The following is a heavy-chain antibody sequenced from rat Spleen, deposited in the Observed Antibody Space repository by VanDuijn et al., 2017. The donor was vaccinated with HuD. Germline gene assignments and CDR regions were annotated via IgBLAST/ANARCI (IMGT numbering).Heavy chain of an antibody. CDR1: GFTFNNYW. V-gene: IGHV5-31*01. CDR2: ITNTGDSI. D-gene: IGHD3-2*01. Sequence: EVQLVESGGGLVQPGRSLKLSCVASGFTFNNYWMTWIRQAPTKGLEWVATITNTGDSIHYPDSVKGRFTISRDNAKSTLYLQMDSLRSEDTATYYCSTYSDFGTSPFAYWGHGTLVTVPS. CDR3: STYSDFGTSPFAY. J-gene: IGHJ3*01.